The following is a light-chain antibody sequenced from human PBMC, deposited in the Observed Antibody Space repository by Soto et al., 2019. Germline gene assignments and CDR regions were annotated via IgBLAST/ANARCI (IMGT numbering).Light chain of an antibody. CDR2: EVS. J-gene: IGLJ2*01. V-gene: IGLV2-8*01. CDR1: SSDVGAYSY. CDR3: SSYAGSNNFVV. Sequence: QSALTQPPSASGSPGQSVTISCTGTSSDVGAYSYVSWYQQHPGKAPKLMIYEVSKRHSGVPDRFSGSKSGTTATLTVSGLQAEDEADYYCSSYAGSNNFVVFGGGTKLAVL.